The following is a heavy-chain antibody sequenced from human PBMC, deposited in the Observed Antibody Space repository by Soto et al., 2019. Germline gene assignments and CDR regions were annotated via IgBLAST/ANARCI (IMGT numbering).Heavy chain of an antibody. CDR2: IRQDGSEK. D-gene: IGHD2-21*02. V-gene: IGHV3-7*01. CDR3: ARDPSIVVVTCRLYYYYGMDV. J-gene: IGHJ6*02. Sequence: QPXGSLRLSCVGSGFTFSSNWMTWVRQAPGKGLEWVGNIRQDGSEKNYVDSVKGRFTISRDNAKNSLYLQMNSLRAEDTAVYYCARDPSIVVVTCRLYYYYGMDVWGQGTTVTVSS. CDR1: GFTFSSNW.